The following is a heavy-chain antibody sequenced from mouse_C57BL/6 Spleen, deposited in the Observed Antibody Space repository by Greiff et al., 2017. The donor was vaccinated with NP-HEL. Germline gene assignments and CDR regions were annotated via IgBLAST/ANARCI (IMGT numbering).Heavy chain of an antibody. Sequence: VMLVESGAELARPGASVKLSCKASGYTFTSYGISWVKQRTGQGLEWIGEIYPRSGNTYYNEKFKGKATLTADKSSSTAYMELRSLTSEDSAVYFCARDYGSSYGWFAYWGQGTLVTVSA. J-gene: IGHJ3*01. CDR1: GYTFTSYG. CDR2: IYPRSGNT. D-gene: IGHD1-1*01. CDR3: ARDYGSSYGWFAY. V-gene: IGHV1-81*01.